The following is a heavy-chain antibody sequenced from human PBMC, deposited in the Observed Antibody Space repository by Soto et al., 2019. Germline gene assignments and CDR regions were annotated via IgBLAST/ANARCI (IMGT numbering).Heavy chain of an antibody. Sequence: SHTVPLTCALSGDRVSSNSAAWNWIRQSPSRGLEWLGRTYYRSKWYNDYAVSVKSRITINPDTSKNQFSLQLNSVTPEDTAVYYCARVWFGEKDAFDIWGQGTMLTVSS. D-gene: IGHD3-10*01. J-gene: IGHJ3*02. CDR3: ARVWFGEKDAFDI. CDR1: GDRVSSNSAA. V-gene: IGHV6-1*01. CDR2: TYYRSKWYN.